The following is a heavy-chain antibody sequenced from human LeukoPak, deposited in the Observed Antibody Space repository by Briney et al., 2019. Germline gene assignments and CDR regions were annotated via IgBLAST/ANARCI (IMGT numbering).Heavy chain of an antibody. CDR1: GYTFTGYY. J-gene: IGHJ4*02. V-gene: IGHV1-46*01. D-gene: IGHD1-1*01. CDR2: INPSGGGT. CDR3: ARVSTGTTSDY. Sequence: ASVKVSCKASGYTFTGYYMHWVRQAPGQGLEWMGIINPSGGGTTYDQKFQGRVTMTRDTSTSTVYMELSSLRSEDTAVYYCARVSTGTTSDYWGQGTLVTVAS.